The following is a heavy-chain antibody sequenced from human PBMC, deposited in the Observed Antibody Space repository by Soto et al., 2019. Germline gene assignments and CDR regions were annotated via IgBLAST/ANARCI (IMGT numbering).Heavy chain of an antibody. Sequence: GESLKISCKGSGYSFTSYWIGWVRQMPGKGLEWMGIIYPGDSDTRYSPSFQGQVTISADKSISTAYLQWSSLKASDTAMYYCARHRPGIVVVVAATSAFDIWGQGTMVTVSS. V-gene: IGHV5-51*01. J-gene: IGHJ3*02. CDR1: GYSFTSYW. D-gene: IGHD2-15*01. CDR2: IYPGDSDT. CDR3: ARHRPGIVVVVAATSAFDI.